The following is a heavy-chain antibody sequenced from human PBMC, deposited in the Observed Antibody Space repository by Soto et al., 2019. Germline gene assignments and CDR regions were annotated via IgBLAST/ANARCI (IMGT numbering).Heavy chain of an antibody. Sequence: EVQVVESGGGLVQPGGSLRLSCAASGFTFNIYTMHWVRQAPGKGLEWVSYISSGGNVIYYPDSVKGRFIVSRDNAKNSLYLQMNSLRAEDTAVYYCARELVHYYMDVWGKGTTVTVSS. CDR3: ARELVHYYMDV. CDR2: ISSGGNVI. V-gene: IGHV3-48*01. CDR1: GFTFNIYT. J-gene: IGHJ6*03. D-gene: IGHD3-10*01.